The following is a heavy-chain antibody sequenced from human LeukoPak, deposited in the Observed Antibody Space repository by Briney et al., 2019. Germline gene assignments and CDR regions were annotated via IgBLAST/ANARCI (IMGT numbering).Heavy chain of an antibody. V-gene: IGHV4-61*02. CDR1: GGSISSGTYY. CDR2: IYTSGST. Sequence: SETLSLTCTVSGGSISSGTYYWSWIRQTAGKGLEWIGRIYTSGSTNYNPSLKSRVTMSVDTSKNQFSLKPSSVTAADTAVYYCARGCGTMVRGVMGYYYYYYMDVWGKGTTVTVSS. CDR3: ARGCGTMVRGVMGYYYYYYMDV. D-gene: IGHD3-10*01. J-gene: IGHJ6*03.